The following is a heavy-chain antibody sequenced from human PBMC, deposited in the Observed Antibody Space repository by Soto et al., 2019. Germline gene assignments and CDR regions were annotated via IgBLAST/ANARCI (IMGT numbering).Heavy chain of an antibody. Sequence: PGGSLRLSCTVSGVTFSNYAMSWVRQAPGKGLEWVSSLSGSGGTTYYADSVKGRFIISRDNSKNTLYLLMNSLRAEDTALYYCAKQRADYGSGADTFYFDSWGQGALVTVSS. CDR2: LSGSGGTT. CDR1: GVTFSNYA. CDR3: AKQRADYGSGADTFYFDS. V-gene: IGHV3-23*01. J-gene: IGHJ4*02. D-gene: IGHD3-10*01.